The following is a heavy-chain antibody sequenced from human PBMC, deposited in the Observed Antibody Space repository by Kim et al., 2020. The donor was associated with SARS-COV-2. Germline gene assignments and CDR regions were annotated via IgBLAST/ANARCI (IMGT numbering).Heavy chain of an antibody. V-gene: IGHV3-30*04. CDR3: ARASSTSPSDY. J-gene: IGHJ4*02. D-gene: IGHD2-2*01. CDR2: ISYDGSNK. CDR1: GFTFSSYA. Sequence: GGSLRLSCAASGFTFSSYAMHWVRQAPGKGLEWVAVISYDGSNKYYADSVKGRFTISRDNSKNTLYLQMNSLRAEDTAVYYCARASSTSPSDYWGQGTL.